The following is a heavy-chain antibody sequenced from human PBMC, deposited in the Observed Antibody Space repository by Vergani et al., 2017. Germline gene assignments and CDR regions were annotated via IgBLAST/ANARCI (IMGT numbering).Heavy chain of an antibody. Sequence: QVQLQESGPGLVKPSQPLSLTCTVSGGSISSYYWSWIRPPPGKGLEWIGYIYYSGSTNYNPSLKIRVPISIDTSKNKFALKLSSVTAADTTVYYGARGATYYELWRGYHYGMDVWGQGTTVTVYS. J-gene: IGHJ6*02. D-gene: IGHD3-3*01. CDR3: ARGATYYELWRGYHYGMDV. CDR2: IYYSGST. CDR1: GGSISSYY. V-gene: IGHV4-59*01.